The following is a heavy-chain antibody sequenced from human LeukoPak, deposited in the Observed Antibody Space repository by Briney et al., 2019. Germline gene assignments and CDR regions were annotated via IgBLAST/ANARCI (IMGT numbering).Heavy chain of an antibody. D-gene: IGHD6-19*01. CDR1: GFTFSDYY. CDR3: VRDHYSSGWLPFEY. J-gene: IGHJ4*02. V-gene: IGHV3-11*06. CDR2: ISTRSTYT. Sequence: GGSLRLSCAAPGFTFSDYYMSWIRQAPGKGLEWVSYISTRSTYTNYVDSVKGRFTVSRDNAKNSLYLQMNSLTAEDTAVYYCVRDHYSSGWLPFEYWGQGTLVTVSS.